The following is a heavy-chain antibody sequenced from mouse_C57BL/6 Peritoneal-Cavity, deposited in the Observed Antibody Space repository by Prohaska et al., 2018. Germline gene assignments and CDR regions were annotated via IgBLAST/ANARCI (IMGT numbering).Heavy chain of an antibody. V-gene: IGHV5-4*01. CDR2: ISDGGSYT. CDR1: GFTFSSYA. Sequence: EVQLVESGGGLVKPGGSLKLSCAASGFTFSSYAMSWVRQNPEKRLEWVATISDGGSYTYYPDNVKGRFTISRDNAKNNLYLQMSHLKSEDTAMYYCARETTVVAWYFDVWGTGTTVTVSS. CDR3: ARETTVVAWYFDV. J-gene: IGHJ1*03. D-gene: IGHD1-1*01.